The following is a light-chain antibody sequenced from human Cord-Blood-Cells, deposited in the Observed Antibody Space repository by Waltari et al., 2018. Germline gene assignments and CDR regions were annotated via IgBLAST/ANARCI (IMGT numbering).Light chain of an antibody. V-gene: IGKV3-20*01. CDR2: GAS. J-gene: IGKJ1*01. Sequence: EIVLTQSPGTLSLSPGERATISCRASQSVSSSYLAWYQQKPGQAPRFLIYGASSRATGIPDRFSGSGSGTDFTLTISRLEPEDFAVYYCQQYGSSPETFGQGTKVEIK. CDR1: QSVSSSY. CDR3: QQYGSSPET.